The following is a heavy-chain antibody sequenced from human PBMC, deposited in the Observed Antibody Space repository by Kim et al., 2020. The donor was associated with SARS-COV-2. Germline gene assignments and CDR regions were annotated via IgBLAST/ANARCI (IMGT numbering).Heavy chain of an antibody. CDR2: INHSGST. J-gene: IGHJ6*03. Sequence: SETLSLTCAVYGGSFSGYFWSWIRQPPGKGLEWIGEINHSGSTNFNPSLKSRVTISVDTSKKQFSLNLSSVTAADTAVYYCARNHGIQLVYYYYHYMDVWGKGTTVTVSS. CDR3: ARNHGIQLVYYYYHYMDV. CDR1: GGSFSGYF. V-gene: IGHV4-34*01. D-gene: IGHD5-18*01.